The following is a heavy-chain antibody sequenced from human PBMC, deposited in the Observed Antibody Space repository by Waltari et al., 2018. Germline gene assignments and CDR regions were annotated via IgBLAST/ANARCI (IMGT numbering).Heavy chain of an antibody. D-gene: IGHD3-16*01. V-gene: IGHV3-72*01. Sequence: EVQLVESGGGLVQPGGSLRLSCAASGFTFSDHYMAWVRQAPGKGLEWVGRIRNKAKSYTTEYAASVRGRFTISRDDSKNSLYLQMHSLRTEDTAVYYCAGETKGGSPVWYFDYWGQGTLVTVSS. J-gene: IGHJ4*02. CDR1: GFTFSDHY. CDR3: AGETKGGSPVWYFDY. CDR2: IRNKAKSYTT.